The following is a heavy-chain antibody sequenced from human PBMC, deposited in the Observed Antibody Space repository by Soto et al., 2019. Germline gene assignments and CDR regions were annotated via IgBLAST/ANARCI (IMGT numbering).Heavy chain of an antibody. D-gene: IGHD2-21*02. Sequence: SETLSLTCSVSGDSMNDYFLTWIRQPPGKGLEWIGHIFHSGSTNYNPSLKSRVLISVDTSQNQLSLKLNSVTAADTAVYYCARGTIVNCGGDCYSAGWFDPWGQGTLVTVSS. CDR1: GDSMNDYF. J-gene: IGHJ5*02. V-gene: IGHV4-59*01. CDR2: IFHSGST. CDR3: ARGTIVNCGGDCYSAGWFDP.